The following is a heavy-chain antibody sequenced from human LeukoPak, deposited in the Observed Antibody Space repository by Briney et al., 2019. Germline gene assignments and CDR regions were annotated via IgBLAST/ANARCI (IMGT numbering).Heavy chain of an antibody. J-gene: IGHJ5*02. CDR2: IGNRDNSK. D-gene: IGHD3-3*01. V-gene: IGHV3-48*01. CDR1: GFTFSSYS. Sequence: GRSLRLSCAASGFTFSSYSMNWVRQAPGKGLEWISYIGNRDNSKYYADSVKGRFTVSRDNAKNSLYLQMNSLRAEDTAVYYCAREPAAFGDNWFDPWGQGTLVTVSS. CDR3: AREPAAFGDNWFDP.